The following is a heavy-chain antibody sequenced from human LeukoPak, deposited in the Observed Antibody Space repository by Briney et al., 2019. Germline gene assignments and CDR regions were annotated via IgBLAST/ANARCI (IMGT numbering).Heavy chain of an antibody. CDR2: ISDTGRRT. V-gene: IGHV3-23*01. CDR3: ARHDSFIPF. CDR1: GFTFSDYA. D-gene: IGHD2-21*01. J-gene: IGHJ4*02. Sequence: GSLRLSCAASGFTFSDYAMSWVRQAAGKGLVWVSGISDTGRRTYYTDSVKGRFTISRDDSKKTVYLQMDTLRAEDTAIYFCARHDSFIPFWGQGTLVTVSS.